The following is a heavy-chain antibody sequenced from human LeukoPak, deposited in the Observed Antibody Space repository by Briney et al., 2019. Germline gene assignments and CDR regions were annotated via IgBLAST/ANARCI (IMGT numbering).Heavy chain of an antibody. V-gene: IGHV4-4*07. CDR2: IYTSGST. J-gene: IGHJ4*02. CDR1: GGSISSYY. D-gene: IGHD1-26*01. CDR3: ARAGYIVGATLFDY. Sequence: PSETLSLTXSVSGGSISSYYWSWIRQPAGKGLEWIGRIYTSGSTNCNPSLKSRVTMSVDTSKNQFSLKLSSVTAADTAVYYCARAGYIVGATLFDYWGQGTLVTVSS.